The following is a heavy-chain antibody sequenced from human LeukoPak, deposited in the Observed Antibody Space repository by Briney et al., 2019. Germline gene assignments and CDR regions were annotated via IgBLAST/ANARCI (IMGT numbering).Heavy chain of an antibody. D-gene: IGHD3-10*01. CDR3: AKDPGSL. CDR2: ISYDGSNK. CDR1: GFTFSSYG. J-gene: IGHJ4*02. Sequence: GGSLRLSCAASGFTFSSYGMHWVRQAPGKGLEWVAVISYDGSNKYYADSVKGRSTISRDNSKNTLYLQMNSLRAEDTAVYYCAKDPGSLWGQGTLVTVSS. V-gene: IGHV3-30*18.